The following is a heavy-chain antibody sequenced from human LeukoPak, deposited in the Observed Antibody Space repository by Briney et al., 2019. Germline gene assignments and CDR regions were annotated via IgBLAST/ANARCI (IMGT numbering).Heavy chain of an antibody. J-gene: IGHJ6*04. CDR2: IKQDGSEK. CDR1: GFTFSSYW. D-gene: IGHD2-15*01. CDR3: ARGRLGYCSGGSCYRSPGSPSRHYYYYGMDV. Sequence: GGSLRLSCAASGFTFSSYWMSWVRQAPGKGLEWVANIKQDGSEKYYVDSVKGRFTISRDNAKNSLYLQMNSLRAEDTAVYYCARGRLGYCSGGSCYRSPGSPSRHYYYYGMDVWGKGTTVTVSS. V-gene: IGHV3-7*03.